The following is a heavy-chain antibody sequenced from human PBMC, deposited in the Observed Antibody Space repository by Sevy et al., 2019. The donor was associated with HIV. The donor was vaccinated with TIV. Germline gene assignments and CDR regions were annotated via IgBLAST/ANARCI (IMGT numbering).Heavy chain of an antibody. J-gene: IGHJ6*02. CDR3: ARKYHDTSGYPRYSMDV. D-gene: IGHD3-22*01. CDR2: ISGGGGNT. V-gene: IGHV3-64*01. CDR1: GFTFSTYA. Sequence: GGSLRLSCTASGFTFSTYARYWVRQAPGKGLEYVSAISGGGGNTYYGTSVKGRFTVSRDNAKNTLYLQMGSLRAEDMAVYFCARKYHDTSGYPRYSMDVWGQGTTVTVSS.